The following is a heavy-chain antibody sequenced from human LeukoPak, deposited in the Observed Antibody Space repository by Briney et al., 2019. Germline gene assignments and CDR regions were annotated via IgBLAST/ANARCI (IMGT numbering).Heavy chain of an antibody. CDR3: ARDGSSIFGRRNWFDP. CDR1: GFTFSRYG. CDR2: ISSSSSTI. V-gene: IGHV3-48*02. D-gene: IGHD3-10*02. J-gene: IGHJ5*02. Sequence: GGSLRLSCAASGFTFSRYGMNWVRQAPGKGLEWVSHISSSSSTIYYADSVKDRFTISRDNAKNSLYLQMNSLRDEDTAVYYCARDGSSIFGRRNWFDPWGQGTLV.